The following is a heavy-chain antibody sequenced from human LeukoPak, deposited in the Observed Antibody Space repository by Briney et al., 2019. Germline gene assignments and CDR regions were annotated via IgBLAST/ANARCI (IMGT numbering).Heavy chain of an antibody. D-gene: IGHD6-6*01. V-gene: IGHV3-9*01. CDR1: GFTFDDYA. CDR3: ARSSYSSSSSV. Sequence: TGGSLRLSCAASGFTFDDYAMHWVRQAPGKGLEWVSGISWNSGSIGYADSVKGRFTISRDNAKNSLYLQINSLRAEDTAVYYCARSSYSSSSSVWGQGTMVTVSS. CDR2: ISWNSGSI. J-gene: IGHJ3*01.